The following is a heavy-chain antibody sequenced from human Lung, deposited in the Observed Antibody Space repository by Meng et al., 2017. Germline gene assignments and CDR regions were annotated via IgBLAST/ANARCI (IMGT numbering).Heavy chain of an antibody. J-gene: IGHJ4*02. CDR2: INHSGST. D-gene: IGHD4-11*01. Sequence: VQQQQWGAGLLKPSETLHLTCVVSGGSFSDYYWSGIRQPPGKGLEWIGEINHSGSTNYNPSLESRATISVDTSQNNLSLKLSSVTAADSAVYYCARGPTTMAHDFDYWGQGTLVTVSS. V-gene: IGHV4-34*01. CDR1: GGSFSDYY. CDR3: ARGPTTMAHDFDY.